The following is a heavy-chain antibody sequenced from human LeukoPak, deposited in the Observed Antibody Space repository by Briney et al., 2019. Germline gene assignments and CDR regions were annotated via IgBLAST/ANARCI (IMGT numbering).Heavy chain of an antibody. Sequence: SETLSLTCTVSGGSISSGSYYWSWIRQPAGKGLEWIGRIYTSGSTNYNPSLKSRVTISIDTSKNQFSLRLSSVTAADTAVYYCARGDSYGLGIYWYFDLWGRGTLVTVSS. CDR2: IYTSGST. CDR1: GGSISSGSYY. CDR3: ARGDSYGLGIYWYFDL. V-gene: IGHV4-61*02. J-gene: IGHJ2*01. D-gene: IGHD5-18*01.